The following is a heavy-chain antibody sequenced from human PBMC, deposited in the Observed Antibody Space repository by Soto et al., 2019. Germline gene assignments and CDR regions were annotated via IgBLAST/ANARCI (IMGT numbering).Heavy chain of an antibody. Sequence: SSETLSLTCAVSGGSISSGGYSWSWIRQPPGKGLEWIGYIYHSGSTYYNPSLKSRVTISVDRSKNQFSLKLSSVTAADTAVYYCARGDTAMANWFDPWGQGTLVTVSS. D-gene: IGHD5-18*01. J-gene: IGHJ5*02. CDR1: GGSISSGGYS. V-gene: IGHV4-30-2*01. CDR2: IYHSGST. CDR3: ARGDTAMANWFDP.